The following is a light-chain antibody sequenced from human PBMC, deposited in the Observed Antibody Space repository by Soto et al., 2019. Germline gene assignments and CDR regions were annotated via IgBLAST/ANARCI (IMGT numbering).Light chain of an antibody. J-gene: IGKJ4*01. CDR1: QGISSN. CDR2: CAS. CDR3: QQLNTYPLT. Sequence: DIQLTQSPSFLSASVGDRVTITCRASQGISSNLVWFQQKPGKAPNLLIYCASTLQSGVPSRFSGSGSGTEFTLTISSLQPEDFATYYCQQLNTYPLTFGGGTKVEIK. V-gene: IGKV1-9*01.